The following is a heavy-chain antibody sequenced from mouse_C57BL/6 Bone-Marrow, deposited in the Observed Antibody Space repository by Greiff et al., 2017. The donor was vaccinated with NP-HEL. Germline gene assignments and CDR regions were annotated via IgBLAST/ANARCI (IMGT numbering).Heavy chain of an antibody. D-gene: IGHD2-2*01. CDR3: ARYGYDVRRDYYAMDY. J-gene: IGHJ4*01. V-gene: IGHV3-8*01. CDR1: GYSITSDY. Sequence: DVKLQESGPGLAKPSQTLSLTCSVTGYSITSDYWNWIRKFPGNKLEYMGYISYSGSTYYNPSLKSRISITRNTSKNQYYLQLNSVTTEDTATYYCARYGYDVRRDYYAMDYWGQGTSVTVSS. CDR2: ISYSGST.